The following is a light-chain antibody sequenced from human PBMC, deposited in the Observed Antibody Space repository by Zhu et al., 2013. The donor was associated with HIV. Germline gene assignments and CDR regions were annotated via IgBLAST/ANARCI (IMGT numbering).Light chain of an antibody. CDR3: QQSYTTPTWT. CDR1: LGIRTF. CDR2: SAS. J-gene: IGKJ1*01. Sequence: DIQVTQSPSSLSAFVGDRVTITCRTSLGIRTFLNWYQHKPGKPPRLLISSASSLHTGVPSRFSGSGSGTEFTLTISSLQPEDIATYYCQQSYTTPTWTFGPGTRVDI. V-gene: IGKV1-39*01.